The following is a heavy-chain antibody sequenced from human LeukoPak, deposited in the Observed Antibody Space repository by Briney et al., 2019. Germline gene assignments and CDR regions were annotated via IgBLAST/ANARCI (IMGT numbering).Heavy chain of an antibody. CDR3: ARGRRGYSYGIYYYYYMDV. CDR1: GGSFSGYY. D-gene: IGHD5-18*01. V-gene: IGHV4-34*01. CDR2: INHSGST. Sequence: PSETLSLTCAVYGGSFSGYYWSWIRQPPGKGLEWIGEINHSGSTNYNPSLKSRVTISADTSKNQFSLKLSSVTAADTAVYYCARGRRGYSYGIYYYYYMDVWGKGTTVTVSS. J-gene: IGHJ6*03.